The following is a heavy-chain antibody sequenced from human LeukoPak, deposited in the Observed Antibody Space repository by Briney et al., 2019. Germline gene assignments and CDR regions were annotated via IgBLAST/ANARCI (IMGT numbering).Heavy chain of an antibody. D-gene: IGHD3-10*01. CDR1: GFTFSRNA. J-gene: IGHJ4*02. CDR3: GGSGGYYRVDY. Sequence: TGGSLRLSCAASGFTFSRNAMSWVRQAPGKGLEWVSAISGSGGSTYYADSVKGRFTISRDNSKNTLYLQMNSLRAEDTAVYHCGGSGGYYRVDYWGQGTLVTVSS. CDR2: ISGSGGST. V-gene: IGHV3-23*01.